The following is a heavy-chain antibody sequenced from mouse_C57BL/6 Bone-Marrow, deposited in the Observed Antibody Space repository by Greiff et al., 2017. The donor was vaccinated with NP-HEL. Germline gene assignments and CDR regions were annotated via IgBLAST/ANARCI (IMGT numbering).Heavy chain of an antibody. CDR2: IDPSDSYT. V-gene: IGHV1-69*01. J-gene: IGHJ3*01. CDR1: GYTFTSYW. CDR3: ARDLLRGFAY. Sequence: VQLQQPGAELVMPGASVKLSCKASGYTFTSYWMHWVKQRPGQGLEWIGEIDPSDSYTNYNQKFKGKSTLTVDKSSSTVYMQLSSLTSEDSAVYYCARDLLRGFAYWGQGTLVTVSA. D-gene: IGHD1-1*01.